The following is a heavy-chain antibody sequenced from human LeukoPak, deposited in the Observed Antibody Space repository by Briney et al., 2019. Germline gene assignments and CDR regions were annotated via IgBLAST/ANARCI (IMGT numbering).Heavy chain of an antibody. J-gene: IGHJ4*02. CDR1: GGSINNYY. CDR3: ARFPQYYDSPTHYLDY. Sequence: SETLSLTCTVSGGSINNYYWSWVRQPPGAGLEWLAYIYYTGSTNYNPSLKTRLTISVDTSKNQFSLRLNSVTAADTAVYYCARFPQYYDSPTHYLDYWGQGTLVTVSS. CDR2: IYYTGST. D-gene: IGHD2/OR15-2a*01. V-gene: IGHV4-59*08.